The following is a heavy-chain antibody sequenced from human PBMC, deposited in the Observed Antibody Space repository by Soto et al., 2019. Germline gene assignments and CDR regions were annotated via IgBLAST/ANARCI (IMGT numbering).Heavy chain of an antibody. CDR3: AGDWWPWDYCGGGGGCVGDY. V-gene: IGHV3-33*01. J-gene: IGHJ4*02. CDR2: IWHDGSQK. D-gene: IGHD2-21*01. Sequence: VQLVESGGSVVQPGTSLRLSCATSGITFTKYGFHWVRQSPGKVLVWVAFIWHDGSQKYYADSVKGRFTISRDSSKDTVFLEMNSLIDGDTAVYYCAGDWWPWDYCGGGGGCVGDYWGQGTMVTVSS. CDR1: GITFTKYG.